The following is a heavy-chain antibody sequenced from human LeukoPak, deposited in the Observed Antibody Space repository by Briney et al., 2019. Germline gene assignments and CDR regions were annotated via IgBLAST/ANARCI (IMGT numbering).Heavy chain of an antibody. CDR3: ARDKAAIHNYMDV. D-gene: IGHD6-13*01. J-gene: IGHJ6*03. Sequence: GSLRLSCEASEFTFSNYWMSWVRQAPGKGLEWVANVKQDGSEKYYVDSVKGRFTISRDNAKTSVYLQMNSLRAEDMGVYYCARDKAAIHNYMDVWGKGTTVTVSS. CDR2: VKQDGSEK. V-gene: IGHV3-7*01. CDR1: EFTFSNYW.